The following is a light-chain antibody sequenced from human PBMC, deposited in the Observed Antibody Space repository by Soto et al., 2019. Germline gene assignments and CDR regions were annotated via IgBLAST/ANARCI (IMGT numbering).Light chain of an antibody. CDR3: QQSNSYPWT. J-gene: IGKJ1*01. CDR1: QSISPY. Sequence: GDRVTITCRASQSISPYLAWYQQKPGKAPKLLIYMASSLQSGVPSRFGGSGSGTEFTLTISSLQPDDFATYYCQQSNSYPWTFGQGTQVDIK. CDR2: MAS. V-gene: IGKV1-5*03.